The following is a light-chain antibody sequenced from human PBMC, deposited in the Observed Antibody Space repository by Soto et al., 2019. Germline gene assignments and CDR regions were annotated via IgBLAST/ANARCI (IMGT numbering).Light chain of an antibody. Sequence: EIVLTQSPGTLSLSPGERATLSCRASQSVSSSYLAWYQHKPGQAPRLLIYGASGRATGIQDRFSGSGSGTDFTLTISRLEPEDFAVYYCQQYGSSPPITFGPGTKVDIK. J-gene: IGKJ3*01. CDR2: GAS. CDR1: QSVSSSY. CDR3: QQYGSSPPIT. V-gene: IGKV3-20*01.